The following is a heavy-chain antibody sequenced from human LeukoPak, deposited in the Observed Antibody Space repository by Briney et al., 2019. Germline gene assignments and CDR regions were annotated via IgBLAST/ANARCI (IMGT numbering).Heavy chain of an antibody. CDR2: INPNSGGT. CDR3: AREWELRAKAFDI. V-gene: IGHV1-2*02. CDR1: GYTFTGYY. Sequence: ASVKVSCKASGYTFTGYYMHWVRQASGQGLEWMGWINPNSGGTNYAQKFQGRVTMTRDTSISTAYMELSRLRSDDTAVYYCAREWELRAKAFDIWGQGTMVTVSS. D-gene: IGHD1-26*01. J-gene: IGHJ3*02.